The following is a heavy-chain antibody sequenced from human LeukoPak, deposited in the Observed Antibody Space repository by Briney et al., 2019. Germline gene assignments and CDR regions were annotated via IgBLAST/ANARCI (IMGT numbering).Heavy chain of an antibody. V-gene: IGHV3-9*03. CDR3: SKGPDYDILAPIDY. J-gene: IGHJ4*02. CDR2: ISWNSGSR. Sequence: PAGTLSLTCAASGFTIDDYALHWVRQAPGKGLEWVSGISWNSGSRYYADSVKCRFTISRDNAKTSLYLQMNSLRAEDMALYYCSKGPDYDILAPIDYWGQGALVTVSS. CDR1: GFTIDDYA. D-gene: IGHD3-9*01.